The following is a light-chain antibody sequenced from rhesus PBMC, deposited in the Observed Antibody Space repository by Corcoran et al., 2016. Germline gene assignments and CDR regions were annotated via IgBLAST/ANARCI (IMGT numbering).Light chain of an antibody. CDR2: EVS. CDR3: CSYAGSYTYI. Sequence: QAALTQPRSVSGSPGQSVTISCTGTSSDIGGYNYVSWYQQHPGTAPKLMIYEVSKRPSGVSDRFSGSKSGNTASLTISGLQAEDEADYYCCSYAGSYTYIFCAGTRLTVL. V-gene: IGLV2-32*01. CDR1: SSDIGGYNY. J-gene: IGLJ1*01.